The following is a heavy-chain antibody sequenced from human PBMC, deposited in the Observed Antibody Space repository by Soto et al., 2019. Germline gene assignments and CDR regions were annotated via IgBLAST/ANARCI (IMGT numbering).Heavy chain of an antibody. Sequence: QVQLQESGPGLVKPSETLSLTCTVSGDSVSSGSFYWSWIRQPPGKGLEWIGYVYSSGSTSYNPSLRRRVTISRGTSKPQCSRDLTSVTPADTAVYYCARVKPSPTRFDPWCQGTRATVSS. V-gene: IGHV4-61*01. J-gene: IGHJ5*02. CDR1: GDSVSSGSFY. CDR2: VYSSGST. CDR3: ARVKPSPTRFDP.